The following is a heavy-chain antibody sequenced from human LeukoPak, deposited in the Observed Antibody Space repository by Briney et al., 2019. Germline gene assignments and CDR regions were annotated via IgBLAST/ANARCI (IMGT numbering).Heavy chain of an antibody. Sequence: DRSLRLSCAASGFTFDDYAMHWVRQAPGKGLEWVSGISWNSGSIGYADSVKGRFTISRDNAKNSLYLQMNSLRAEDTALYYCANDIDYGDHSHAFDIWGQGTMVTVSS. CDR2: ISWNSGSI. CDR3: ANDIDYGDHSHAFDI. V-gene: IGHV3-9*01. CDR1: GFTFDDYA. D-gene: IGHD4-17*01. J-gene: IGHJ3*02.